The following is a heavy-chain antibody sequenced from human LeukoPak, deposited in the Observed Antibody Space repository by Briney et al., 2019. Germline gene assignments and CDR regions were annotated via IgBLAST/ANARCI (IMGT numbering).Heavy chain of an antibody. CDR1: GGSFSGYY. CDR2: INHSGST. J-gene: IGHJ4*02. V-gene: IGHV4-34*01. Sequence: SETLSLTCAVYGGSFSGYYWSWIRQPPGKGLEWIGEINHSGSTNYNPSLKSRVTISVDTSKNQSSLKLSSVTAADTAVYYCARHARGTRPIKFWGQGTLVTVS. CDR3: ARHARGTRPIKF. D-gene: IGHD3/OR15-3a*01.